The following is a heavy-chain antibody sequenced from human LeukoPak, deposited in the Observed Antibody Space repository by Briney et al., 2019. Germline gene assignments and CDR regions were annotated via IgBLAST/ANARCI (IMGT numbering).Heavy chain of an antibody. V-gene: IGHV3-7*01. CDR1: GFTFSNFW. Sequence: PGGSLRLSWAASGFTFSNFWMTWVRQAPGKGPEWLATIRQDGGDKWYLDSVKGRFTISRDNAKNSLYLQMNSLRAEDTAVYYCARYFDNTAYSWRRFDYWGRGALVTVSS. CDR3: ARYFDNTAYSWRRFDY. D-gene: IGHD2-21*02. CDR2: IRQDGGDK. J-gene: IGHJ4*02.